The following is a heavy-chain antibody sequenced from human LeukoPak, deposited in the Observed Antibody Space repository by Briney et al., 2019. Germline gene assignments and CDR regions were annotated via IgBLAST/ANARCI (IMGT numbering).Heavy chain of an antibody. CDR2: IYYTGST. D-gene: IGHD6-19*01. CDR3: ASILLSGWYHVYFDY. Sequence: SETLSLTCTVSGGSISGYYWSWIRQPPGEGLEWIGSIYYTGSTDYNPALKSRVTISVDTSKNQFSLNLSSVTAADTAVYYCASILLSGWYHVYFDYWGQGTLVTVSS. CDR1: GGSISGYY. V-gene: IGHV4-59*12. J-gene: IGHJ4*02.